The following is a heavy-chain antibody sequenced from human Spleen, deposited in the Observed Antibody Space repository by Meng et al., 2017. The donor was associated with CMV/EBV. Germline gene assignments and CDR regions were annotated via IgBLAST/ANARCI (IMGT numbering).Heavy chain of an antibody. V-gene: IGHV1-18*01. CDR2: ISGYNGNP. J-gene: IGHJ5*02. CDR1: GYTFTTYG. Sequence: SLKVSCNTSGYTFTTYGMRWVRQAPGQGLEWMGWISGYNGNPNYAQKVQDRVNMTTDTSTSTPFMELKSLTSDDTAEYYCARDYYDFWIGYWFDPWGQGTLVTVSS. D-gene: IGHD3-3*01. CDR3: ARDYYDFWIGYWFDP.